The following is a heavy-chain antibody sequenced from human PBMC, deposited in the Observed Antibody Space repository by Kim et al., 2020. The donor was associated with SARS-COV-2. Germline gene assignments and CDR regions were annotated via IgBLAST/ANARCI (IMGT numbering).Heavy chain of an antibody. D-gene: IGHD6-19*01. CDR3: TRHDSIAVAGELDY. J-gene: IGHJ4*02. Sequence: AASVKGRFTISRDDSKITAYLQRNSLKTEDTAVYYCTRHDSIAVAGELDYWGQGTLVTVSS. V-gene: IGHV3-73*01.